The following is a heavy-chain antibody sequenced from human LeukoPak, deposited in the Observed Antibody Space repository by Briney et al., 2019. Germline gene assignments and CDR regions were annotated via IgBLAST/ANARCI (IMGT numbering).Heavy chain of an antibody. J-gene: IGHJ4*02. D-gene: IGHD3-10*01. Sequence: ASVKVSCRASGGTFTGYYMHWVRQAPGQGLEWMGWINPNSGGTNYAQKFQGRVTMTRDTSISTAYMELSRLRSDGTAVYYCARDVSYYYGSGSYYNSGYWGQGTLVTVSS. CDR2: INPNSGGT. V-gene: IGHV1-2*02. CDR1: GGTFTGYY. CDR3: ARDVSYYYGSGSYYNSGY.